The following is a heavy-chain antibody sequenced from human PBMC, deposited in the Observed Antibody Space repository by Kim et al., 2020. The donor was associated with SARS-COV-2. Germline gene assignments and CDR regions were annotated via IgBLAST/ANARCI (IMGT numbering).Heavy chain of an antibody. J-gene: IGHJ4*02. CDR3: AREMIKGYFDY. D-gene: IGHD3-16*01. CDR2: IWYDGSNK. Sequence: GGSLRLSCAASGFTFSSYGMHWVRQAPGKGLEWVAVIWYDGSNKYYADSVKGRFTISRDNSKNTLYLQMNSLRAEDTAVYYCAREMIKGYFDYWGQGTLVTVSS. V-gene: IGHV3-33*01. CDR1: GFTFSSYG.